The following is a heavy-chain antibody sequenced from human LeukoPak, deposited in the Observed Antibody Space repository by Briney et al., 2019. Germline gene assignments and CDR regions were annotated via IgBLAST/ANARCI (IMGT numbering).Heavy chain of an antibody. CDR3: ARGSSYGFSMGY. Sequence: ASVKVSCKASGYTFTSYGINWVRQAPGQGREWMGWISTYNGNTNYAHKLQGRVTMTTDTSTSTAYMDLRSLRSDDTAVYYCARGSSYGFSMGYWGQGTLVTVSS. CDR2: ISTYNGNT. J-gene: IGHJ4*02. V-gene: IGHV1-18*01. D-gene: IGHD5-18*01. CDR1: GYTFTSYG.